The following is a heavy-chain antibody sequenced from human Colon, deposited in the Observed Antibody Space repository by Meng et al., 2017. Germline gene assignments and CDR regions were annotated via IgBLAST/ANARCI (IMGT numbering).Heavy chain of an antibody. Sequence: EVQLVESGGGLVHPGGSLRLSCAVSGFSVSSDFMIWVRQAPGKGLEWVSMIHSSAGTFFADSVKGRFTVSTDNSKNTLYLQMNSLRIEDTAVYHCANRFVWGLGTLVTVSS. D-gene: IGHD3-3*01. CDR1: GFSVSSDF. CDR3: ANRFV. J-gene: IGHJ4*02. CDR2: IHSSAGT. V-gene: IGHV3-66*02.